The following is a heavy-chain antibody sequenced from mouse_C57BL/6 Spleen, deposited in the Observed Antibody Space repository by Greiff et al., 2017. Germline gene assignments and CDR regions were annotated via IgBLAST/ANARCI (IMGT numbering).Heavy chain of an antibody. J-gene: IGHJ3*01. CDR3: VRHDGGSSSPWFAY. Sequence: DVHLVESGGGLVQPKGSLKLSCAASGFSFNTYAMNWVRQAPGTGLEWVARIRSKSNNYATYYADSVKDRFTISRDDSESMLYLQMNNLKTEDTAMYYCVRHDGGSSSPWFAYWGQGTLVTVSA. V-gene: IGHV10-1*01. D-gene: IGHD1-1*01. CDR2: IRSKSNNYAT. CDR1: GFSFNTYA.